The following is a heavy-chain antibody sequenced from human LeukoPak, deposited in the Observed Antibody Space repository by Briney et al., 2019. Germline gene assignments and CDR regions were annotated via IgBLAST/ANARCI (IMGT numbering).Heavy chain of an antibody. D-gene: IGHD6-6*01. CDR1: GFTFDDYA. J-gene: IGHJ6*03. Sequence: GGSLRLSCAASGFTFDDYAMHWVRQAPGKGLEWVSGISWNSGSIGYADSVKGRFTISRDNAKNSLYLQMNSLRAEDTALYYCAKDGDSSSSAYYYYYMDVWGKGTTVTVSS. V-gene: IGHV3-9*01. CDR3: AKDGDSSSSAYYYYYMDV. CDR2: ISWNSGSI.